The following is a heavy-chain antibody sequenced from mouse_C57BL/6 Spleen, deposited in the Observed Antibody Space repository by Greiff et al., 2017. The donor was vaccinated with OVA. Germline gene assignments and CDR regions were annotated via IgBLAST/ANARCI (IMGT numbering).Heavy chain of an antibody. V-gene: IGHV1-15*01. CDR3: TRARGLGPLDY. CDR2: IDPETGGT. D-gene: IGHD4-1*01. CDR1: GYTFTDYE. J-gene: IGHJ2*01. Sequence: VQLQQSGAELVRPGASVTLSCKASGYTFTDYEMHWVKQTPVHGLEWIGAIDPETGGTAYNQKFKGKAILTADKSSSTAYMELRSLTSEDSAVYYCTRARGLGPLDYWGQGTTLTVSS.